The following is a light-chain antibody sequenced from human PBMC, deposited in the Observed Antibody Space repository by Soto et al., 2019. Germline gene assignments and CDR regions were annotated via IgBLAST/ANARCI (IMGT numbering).Light chain of an antibody. J-gene: IGKJ1*01. CDR2: AGS. Sequence: DIQMTQSPSSLSSSVGDRVTITCRASQSISSYLNWYHQKPGKAPKLLIYAGSSLQSGVPSRFSGSGCETDFTLTISSLQPEDFATYYCQQSYTTPWTFGQGTKVEI. V-gene: IGKV1-39*01. CDR3: QQSYTTPWT. CDR1: QSISSY.